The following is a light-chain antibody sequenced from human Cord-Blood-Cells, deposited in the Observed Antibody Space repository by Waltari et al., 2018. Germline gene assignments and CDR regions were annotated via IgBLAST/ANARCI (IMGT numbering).Light chain of an antibody. Sequence: DIQMTQSPSSVSASVGARVTITCRASQGIRSWLAWYQQKPGKAPKLLIYAASSLQSGVPSTFTSSRSGTDFTLTHSSLQPEDFATYYWQQANSCPYTFGQGTKLEIK. CDR3: QQANSCPYT. J-gene: IGKJ2*01. CDR1: QGIRSW. CDR2: AAS. V-gene: IGKV1-12*02.